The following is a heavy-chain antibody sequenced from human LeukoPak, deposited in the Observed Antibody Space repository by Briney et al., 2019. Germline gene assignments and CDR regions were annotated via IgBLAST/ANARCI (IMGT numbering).Heavy chain of an antibody. D-gene: IGHD3-10*01. CDR2: ISYDGSNK. J-gene: IGHJ4*02. V-gene: IGHV3-30*18. Sequence: GRSLRLSCAASGFTFSSYGMHWVRQAPGKGLEWVAVISYDGSNKYYADSVKGRFTISRDNSKNTLYLQMNSLRSEDTAVYYCAKDRLRGGSGTSLAYWGQGTLVTVSS. CDR3: AKDRLRGGSGTSLAY. CDR1: GFTFSSYG.